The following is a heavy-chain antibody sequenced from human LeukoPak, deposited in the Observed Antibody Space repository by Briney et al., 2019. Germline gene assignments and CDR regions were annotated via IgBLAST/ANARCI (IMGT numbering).Heavy chain of an antibody. CDR2: INADSGGP. Sequence: VASVKVFCKASGYTFSGYFIHWVRQAAGQRLEWMGRINADSGGPEYPPNFQGSVTMTRDTSTSTASMELSRLTSDDTAVYYCARDLSSTPNWEFDYWGQGTLVTVSS. J-gene: IGHJ4*02. D-gene: IGHD7-27*01. CDR1: GYTFSGYF. CDR3: ARDLSSTPNWEFDY. V-gene: IGHV1-2*06.